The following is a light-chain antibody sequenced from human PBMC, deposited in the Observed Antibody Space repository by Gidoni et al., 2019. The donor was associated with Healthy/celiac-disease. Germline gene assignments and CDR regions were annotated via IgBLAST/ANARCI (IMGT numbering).Light chain of an antibody. CDR2: DAS. Sequence: EIVLTQYPATLSLSPGERATLSCRASQSVSSDLAWYQQKPGQAPRLLIYDASNRATGIPARFSGSGSVTDFTLTISSLEPEDFAVYYCQQRSNWPLTFGGGTKVEIK. CDR1: QSVSSD. CDR3: QQRSNWPLT. J-gene: IGKJ4*01. V-gene: IGKV3-11*01.